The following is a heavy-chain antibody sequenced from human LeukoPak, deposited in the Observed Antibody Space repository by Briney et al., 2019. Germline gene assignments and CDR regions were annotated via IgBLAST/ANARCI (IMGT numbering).Heavy chain of an antibody. CDR2: LSGGGGGTIYA. V-gene: IGHV3-23*01. D-gene: IGHD3-9*01. CDR1: GFTFSSYA. J-gene: IGHJ4*02. Sequence: GGSLRLSCAASGFTFSSYAMSWVRQSPGKGLEWVSGLSGGGGGTIYAYYTGSVKGRFTISRDNSKNTLYLEMNSLRAEDTAVYYCAKFYDILTSYFDYWGQGTLVTVSS. CDR3: AKFYDILTSYFDY.